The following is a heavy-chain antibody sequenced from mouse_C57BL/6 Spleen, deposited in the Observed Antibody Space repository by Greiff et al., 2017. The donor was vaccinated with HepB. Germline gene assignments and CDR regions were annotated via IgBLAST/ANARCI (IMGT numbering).Heavy chain of an antibody. J-gene: IGHJ2*01. CDR3: ARKTVVAPLDY. CDR1: GYTFTSYW. Sequence: VQLQQPGAELVMPGASVKLSCKASGYTFTSYWMHWVKQRPGQGLEWIGEIDPSDSYTNYNQKFKCKSTLTVDKSSSTAYMQLSSLTSEDSAVYYCARKTVVAPLDYWGQGTTLTVSS. V-gene: IGHV1-69*01. D-gene: IGHD1-1*01. CDR2: IDPSDSYT.